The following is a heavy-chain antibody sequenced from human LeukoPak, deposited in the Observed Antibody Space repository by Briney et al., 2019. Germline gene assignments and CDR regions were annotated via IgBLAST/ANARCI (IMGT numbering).Heavy chain of an antibody. J-gene: IGHJ4*02. CDR3: ARGTPRLGRGVDY. V-gene: IGHV4-59*01. Sequence: PSETLSLTCTVSGGSISSYYWSWIRQPPGKGLEWIGYIYYSGSTNYNPSLKGRVTISVDTSKNQFSLKLSSVTAADTAVYYCARGTPRLGRGVDYWGQGTLVTVSS. CDR1: GGSISSYY. CDR2: IYYSGST. D-gene: IGHD7-27*01.